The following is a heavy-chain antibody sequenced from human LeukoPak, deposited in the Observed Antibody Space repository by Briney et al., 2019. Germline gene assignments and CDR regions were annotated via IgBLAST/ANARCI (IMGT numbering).Heavy chain of an antibody. CDR2: ISYDGGNK. CDR3: ARDDGCSSTSCYATRFFYYYYYGMDV. D-gene: IGHD2-2*01. J-gene: IGHJ6*02. Sequence: GGSLRLSCAASGFTFSSYAMHWVRQAPGKGLEWVAVISYDGGNKYYADSVKGRFTIPRDNSKNTLYLQMNSLRAEDTAVYYCARDDGCSSTSCYATRFFYYYYYGMDVWGQGTTVTVSS. CDR1: GFTFSSYA. V-gene: IGHV3-30-3*01.